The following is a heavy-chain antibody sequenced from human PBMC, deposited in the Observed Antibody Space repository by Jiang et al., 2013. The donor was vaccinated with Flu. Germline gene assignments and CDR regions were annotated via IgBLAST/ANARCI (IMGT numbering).Heavy chain of an antibody. CDR1: GGSISSSNW. CDR2: IYHSGST. D-gene: IGHD1-26*01. J-gene: IGHJ6*02. V-gene: IGHV4-4*02. Sequence: GLVKPSGTLSLTCAVSGGSISSSNWWSWVRQPPGKGLEWIGEIYHSGSTNYNPSLKSRVTISVDKSKNQFSLKLSSVTAADTAVYYCARGLVGATTSYYYYYGMDVWGQGTTVTVSS. CDR3: ARGLVGATTSYYYYYGMDV.